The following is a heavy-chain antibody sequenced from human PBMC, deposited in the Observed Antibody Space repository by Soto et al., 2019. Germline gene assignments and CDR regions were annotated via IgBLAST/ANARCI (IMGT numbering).Heavy chain of an antibody. CDR1: GFTFSSYA. J-gene: IGHJ6*02. CDR2: ISGSGGST. V-gene: IGHV3-23*01. Sequence: GGSLRLSCAASGFTFSSYAMSWVRQAPGKGLEWVSAISGSGGSTYYADSVKGRFTISRDNSKNTLYLQMNSLRAEDTAVYYCAKDTYDFWSGYGLDYYYGMDVWGQRTTVTVSS. CDR3: AKDTYDFWSGYGLDYYYGMDV. D-gene: IGHD3-3*01.